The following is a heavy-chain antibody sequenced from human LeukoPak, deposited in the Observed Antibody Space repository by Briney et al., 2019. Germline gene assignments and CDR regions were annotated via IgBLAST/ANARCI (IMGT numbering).Heavy chain of an antibody. V-gene: IGHV4-59*01. CDR1: GGFISRYY. J-gene: IGHJ4*02. D-gene: IGHD3-3*01. CDR3: ARAGQGDFWSGLRYFDY. CDR2: IYYSGST. Sequence: TSETLSLTCTVSGGFISRYYWSWIRQPPGKGLEWIGYIYYSGSTNYNPSLKSRVTISVDTSKNHFSLKLSSVTAADTAAYYCARAGQGDFWSGLRYFDYWGQGTLVTVSS.